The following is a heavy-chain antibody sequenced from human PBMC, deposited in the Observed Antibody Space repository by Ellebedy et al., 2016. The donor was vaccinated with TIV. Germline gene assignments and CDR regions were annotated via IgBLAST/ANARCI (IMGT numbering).Heavy chain of an antibody. CDR3: AKDLVQGVFDY. CDR2: IYSGGST. V-gene: IGHV3-53*01. CDR1: GFTVSSNY. Sequence: GESLKISCAASGFTVSSNYMSWVRQAPGKGLEWVSVIYSGGSTYYADSVKGRFTISRDNSKNTLYLQMNSLRAEDTAVYYCAKDLVQGVFDYWGRGTLVTVSS. J-gene: IGHJ4*02. D-gene: IGHD3-10*01.